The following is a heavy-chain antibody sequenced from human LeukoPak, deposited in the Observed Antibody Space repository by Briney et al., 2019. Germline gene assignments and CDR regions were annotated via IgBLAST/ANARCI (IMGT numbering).Heavy chain of an antibody. CDR1: GFTFGSYA. CDR3: AKARYCSGGSCYYDY. D-gene: IGHD2-15*01. V-gene: IGHV3-23*01. J-gene: IGHJ4*02. CDR2: ISGSGGST. Sequence: GGSLRLPCAASGFTFGSYAMYWVRQAPGKGLEWVSAISGSGGSTYYADSVKGRFTISRDNSKNTLYLQMNSLRAEDTAVCYCAKARYCSGGSCYYDYWGQGTLVTVSS.